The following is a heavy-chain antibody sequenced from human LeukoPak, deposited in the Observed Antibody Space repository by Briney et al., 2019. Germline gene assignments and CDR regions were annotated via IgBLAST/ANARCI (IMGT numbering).Heavy chain of an antibody. CDR1: GGTFSSYA. Sequence: GASVKVSCKASGGTFSSYALSWVRQAPGQGLEWMGRIIPILGIANYAQKFQGRVTITADKSTSTAYMELSSLRSEDTAVYYCARGEDGDYNPVDYWGQGTLVTVSS. D-gene: IGHD4-17*01. V-gene: IGHV1-69*04. J-gene: IGHJ4*02. CDR2: IIPILGIA. CDR3: ARGEDGDYNPVDY.